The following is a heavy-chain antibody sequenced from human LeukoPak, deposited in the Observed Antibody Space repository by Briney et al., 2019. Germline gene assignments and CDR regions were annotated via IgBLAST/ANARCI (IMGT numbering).Heavy chain of an antibody. CDR3: ARDRRTYYYDSSGYYT. Sequence: SVKVSCKASGGTFSSYAISWVRQAPGQGLEWMGGIIPIFGTANYAQKFQGRFTITTDESTSTAYMELSSLRSEDTAVYYCARDRRTYYYDSSGYYTWGQGTLVTVSS. D-gene: IGHD3-22*01. CDR2: IIPIFGTA. V-gene: IGHV1-69*05. CDR1: GGTFSSYA. J-gene: IGHJ5*02.